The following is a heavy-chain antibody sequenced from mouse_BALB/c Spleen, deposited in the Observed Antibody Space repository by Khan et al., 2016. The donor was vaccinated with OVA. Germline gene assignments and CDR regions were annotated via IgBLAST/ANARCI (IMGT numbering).Heavy chain of an antibody. CDR3: APVGSYYVSFAY. Sequence: VQLKQSGPELVKPGASVKMSCKASGYTFTSYVMHWVKQKPGQGLEWSGYIYPFNGDTLYNEKFKDKATLTSDKSSSTAYMELSSLTSEDSAVDFCAPVGSYYVSFAYWSQGTLVTVSA. D-gene: IGHD2-12*01. J-gene: IGHJ3*01. CDR1: GYTFTSYV. CDR2: IYPFNGDT. V-gene: IGHV1S136*01.